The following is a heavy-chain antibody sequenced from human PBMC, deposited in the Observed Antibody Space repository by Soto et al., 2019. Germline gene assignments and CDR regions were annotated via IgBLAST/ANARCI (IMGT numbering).Heavy chain of an antibody. V-gene: IGHV3-11*01. D-gene: IGHD6-6*01. CDR1: GFTFSDYY. CDR2: ISSSGSTI. J-gene: IGHJ4*02. Sequence: QVQLVESGGGLVKPGGSLRLSCAASGFTFSDYYMSWIRQTPGKGLEWVSYISSSGSTIYYADSVKGRFTISRDNAKNSVYLQVNILRADDTAVYYCVKYRRYSTSSSVDNWGQGTLVTVSS. CDR3: VKYRRYSTSSSVDN.